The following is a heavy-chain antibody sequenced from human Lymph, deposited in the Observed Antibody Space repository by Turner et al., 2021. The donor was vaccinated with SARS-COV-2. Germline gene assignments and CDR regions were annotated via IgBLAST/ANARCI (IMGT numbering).Heavy chain of an antibody. Sequence: EGQLGGCGGGLVKPGGSLGLSCASSGFPFSTYSMNWVRQAPGKGLEWISSISSSSSYIYYADSVKGRFTISRDDAKNSLYLQMNSLRAEDTAVYYCARDIPTTADYFDYWGQGTLVTVSS. D-gene: IGHD4-17*01. V-gene: IGHV3-21*01. CDR3: ARDIPTTADYFDY. CDR1: GFPFSTYS. CDR2: ISSSSSYI. J-gene: IGHJ4*02.